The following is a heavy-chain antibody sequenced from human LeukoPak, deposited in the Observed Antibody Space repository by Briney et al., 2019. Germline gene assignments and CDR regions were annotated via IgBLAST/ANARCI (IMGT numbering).Heavy chain of an antibody. CDR1: GFTFSSYA. CDR2: ISYDGSNK. Sequence: PGGSLRLSCAASGFTFSSYAMHWVRQAPGKGLEWVTVISYDGSNKYYADSVKGRFTISRDTSKNTLYLQMNSLRAEDTAVYYCARGSTGGWKSEYYFDYWGQGTLVTVSS. D-gene: IGHD6-19*01. J-gene: IGHJ4*02. V-gene: IGHV3-30*14. CDR3: ARGSTGGWKSEYYFDY.